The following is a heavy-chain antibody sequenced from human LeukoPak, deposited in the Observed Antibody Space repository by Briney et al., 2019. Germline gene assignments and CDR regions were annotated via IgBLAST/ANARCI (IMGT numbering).Heavy chain of an antibody. CDR3: SSGGNSGG. D-gene: IGHD4-23*01. CDR1: GFTFNNYG. J-gene: IGHJ4*02. Sequence: PGGSLRLSCAASGFTFNNYGIHWVRQAPGKGLEWVAVIWYDGSNKYYADSLKGRFTISRDNSKNTLYLQMNSLRAEDTAVYYCSSGGNSGGWGQGTLVTVSS. CDR2: IWYDGSNK. V-gene: IGHV3-33*01.